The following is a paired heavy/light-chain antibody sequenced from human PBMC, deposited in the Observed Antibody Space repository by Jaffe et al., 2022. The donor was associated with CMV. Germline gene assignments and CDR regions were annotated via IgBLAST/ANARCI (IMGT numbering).Heavy chain of an antibody. CDR1: GDSIGNYGHF. CDR2: IYYSGST. J-gene: IGHJ4*02. D-gene: IGHD1-26*01. Sequence: QVQLQESGPGLVKPSQTLSLTCTVSGDSIGNYGHFWSWIRQHPGKGLEWIGYIYYSGSTYYNPSLKSRLDMSVETSKNQFSLKLRSVTAADTATYYCARGPPLAGAAAYDHWGQGTLVTVSS. V-gene: IGHV4-31*03. CDR3: ARGPPLAGAAAYDH.
Light chain of an antibody. V-gene: IGLV1-40*01. Sequence: SVLTQPPSVSGAPGQSVTISCTGSSSNLGANYDVHWYQQFPGTGPKLLIYGNNNRPSGVPDRFSGSKSDTSASLAITGLQAEDEADYYCQSYDSSLSASVFGGGTRLTVL. CDR2: GNN. J-gene: IGLJ2*01. CDR3: QSYDSSLSASV. CDR1: SSNLGANYD.